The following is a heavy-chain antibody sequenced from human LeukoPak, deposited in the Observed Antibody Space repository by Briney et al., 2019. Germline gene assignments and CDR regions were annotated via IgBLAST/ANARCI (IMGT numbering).Heavy chain of an antibody. CDR2: ISGSGGST. Sequence: GGSLRLSCAASGFPFSRYAMSWVRQAPGKGLEGVSAISGSGGSTYYADSVKGRFTISRDNSKNTLYLQMNSLRAEDTAVYYCAKVLKAAAVAFDYWGQGTLVTVSS. CDR3: AKVLKAAAVAFDY. D-gene: IGHD6-13*01. CDR1: GFPFSRYA. J-gene: IGHJ4*02. V-gene: IGHV3-23*01.